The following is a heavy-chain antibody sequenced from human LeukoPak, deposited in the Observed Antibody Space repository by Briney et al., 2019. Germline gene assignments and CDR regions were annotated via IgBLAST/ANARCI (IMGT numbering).Heavy chain of an antibody. V-gene: IGHV4-4*09. J-gene: IGHJ6*03. CDR2: IYTSGNT. D-gene: IGHD1-26*01. Sequence: SETLSLTCTVSGGSISSYYWSWIRQPPGKGLEWIGYIYTSGNTNYNPSLKSRVTISVDTSKNQFSLKLSSVTAADTAVYYCARGWGPPHYYYMDVWGKGTTVTVSS. CDR3: ARGWGPPHYYYMDV. CDR1: GGSISSYY.